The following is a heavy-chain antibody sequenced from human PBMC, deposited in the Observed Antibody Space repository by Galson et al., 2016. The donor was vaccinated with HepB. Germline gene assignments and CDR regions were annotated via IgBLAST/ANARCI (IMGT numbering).Heavy chain of an antibody. V-gene: IGHV3-66*01. CDR1: GFTVSTNY. CDR2: IYSDDST. J-gene: IGHJ4*02. D-gene: IGHD2-2*01. CDR3: ARDSPLPAAFDY. Sequence: SLRLYCAASGFTVSTNYMSWVRQAPGKGLEWVSVIYSDDSTYYAASVKGRFTTSRDNSKNTVYFQLNSLRVEDTAVYYCARDSPLPAAFDYWGQGTLVTVTS.